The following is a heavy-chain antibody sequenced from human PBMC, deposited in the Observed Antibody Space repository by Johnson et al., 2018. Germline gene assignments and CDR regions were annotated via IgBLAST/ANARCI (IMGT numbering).Heavy chain of an antibody. V-gene: IGHV1-3*01. Sequence: QVQLVQSGAEVKKPGASVKVSCKASGYTFTSYAMHWVRQAPGQRLEWMGWINAGNGNTKYSQKFQGRVTITRDTSASTAYMELSSLRSEDTAVYYCARDHCSSTSCYDYYYYYYMDVWGKGTTVTVSS. CDR2: INAGNGNT. J-gene: IGHJ6*03. D-gene: IGHD2-2*01. CDR1: GYTFTSYA. CDR3: ARDHCSSTSCYDYYYYYYMDV.